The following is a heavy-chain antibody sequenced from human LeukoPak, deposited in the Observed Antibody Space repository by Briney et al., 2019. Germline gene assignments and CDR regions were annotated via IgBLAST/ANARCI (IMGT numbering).Heavy chain of an antibody. Sequence: ASVKVSCKASGYTFISYDINWVRQATGQGLEWMGWMNPNSGNTGYAQKFQGRVTITRNTSTSTVYMELSSLRSEDTAVYYCARDPGYYDSSGYFSFDYWGQGTLVTVSS. V-gene: IGHV1-8*03. D-gene: IGHD3-22*01. CDR1: GYTFISYD. CDR3: ARDPGYYDSSGYFSFDY. J-gene: IGHJ4*02. CDR2: MNPNSGNT.